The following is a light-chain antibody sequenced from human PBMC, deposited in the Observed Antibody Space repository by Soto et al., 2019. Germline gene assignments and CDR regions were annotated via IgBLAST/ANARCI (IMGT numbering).Light chain of an antibody. Sequence: AIRMTQSPSSFSASTGDRVTITCRASQGISSYLAWYQQKPGKAPKLLIYAGATLQSGVPSRFSGSGSGTDFTLLISSLQSEDFATYYCQQYYSYPHTFGQGTKVEIK. CDR2: AGA. CDR1: QGISSY. V-gene: IGKV1-8*01. CDR3: QQYYSYPHT. J-gene: IGKJ1*01.